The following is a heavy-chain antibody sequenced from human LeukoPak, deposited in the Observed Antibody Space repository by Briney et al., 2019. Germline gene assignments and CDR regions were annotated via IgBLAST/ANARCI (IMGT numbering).Heavy chain of an antibody. CDR3: AKDRIAARPIYYFDY. Sequence: PGGSLRLSCAASGFTFSSYAMSWVRQAPGKGLEWVSAISGSGGRTYYADSVKGRFTISRDNSKNTLYLQMNSLRAEDTAVYYCAKDRIAARPIYYFDYWGQGTLVTVSS. CDR2: ISGSGGRT. J-gene: IGHJ4*02. CDR1: GFTFSSYA. V-gene: IGHV3-23*01. D-gene: IGHD6-6*01.